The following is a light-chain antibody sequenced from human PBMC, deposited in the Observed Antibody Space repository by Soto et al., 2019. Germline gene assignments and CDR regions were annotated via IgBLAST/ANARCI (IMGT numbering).Light chain of an antibody. V-gene: IGKV1-5*03. Sequence: DIQMTQSPSTLSASVGDRVTITCRASQSISSWLAWYQQRPGKASKPLIYKESNLKIGVPSRFSGSGSGTELTLTISSLHPDDSATYYCEKYSPYPWTCGPGTKVEIK. J-gene: IGKJ1*01. CDR3: EKYSPYPWT. CDR1: QSISSW. CDR2: KES.